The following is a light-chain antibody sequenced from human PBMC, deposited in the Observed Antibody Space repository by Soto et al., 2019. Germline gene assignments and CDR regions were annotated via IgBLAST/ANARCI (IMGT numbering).Light chain of an antibody. CDR3: QSYDSSLSGWV. Sequence: QSVLTQPPSVSGAPGQRVTISCTGSSSNIGAGYNVHWYQQLPGTAPKLLIYGTSNRPSGVPDRFSGSKSGTAASLAITGLQAEDEAEYYCQSYDSSLSGWVFGGGTKLTVL. CDR1: SSNIGAGYN. CDR2: GTS. J-gene: IGLJ3*02. V-gene: IGLV1-40*01.